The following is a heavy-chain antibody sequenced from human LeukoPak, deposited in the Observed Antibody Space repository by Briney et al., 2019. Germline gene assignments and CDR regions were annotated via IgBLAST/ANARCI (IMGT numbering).Heavy chain of an antibody. CDR2: IYSGGST. J-gene: IGHJ4*02. Sequence: GGSLRLSCAASGFTVSSNYMSWVRQAPGKGLEWVSVIYSGGSTYYADSVKGRFTTSRDNSKNTLYLQMNSLRAEDTAVYYCARGALYCSSTSCSLDYWGQGTLVTVSS. CDR3: ARGALYCSSTSCSLDY. CDR1: GFTVSSNY. D-gene: IGHD2-2*01. V-gene: IGHV3-53*01.